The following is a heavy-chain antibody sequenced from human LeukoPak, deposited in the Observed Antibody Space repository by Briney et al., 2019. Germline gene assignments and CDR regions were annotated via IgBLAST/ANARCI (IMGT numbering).Heavy chain of an antibody. V-gene: IGHV3-23*01. CDR1: GFTFSSYA. D-gene: IGHD3-22*01. J-gene: IGHJ4*02. CDR2: ISGSGGST. CDR3: AKTTPPPLYYDSSGYYSG. Sequence: GGSLRLSCAASGFTFSSYAMSWVRQAPGKGLEWVSAISGSGGSTYYADSVKGRFTIFRDNSKNTLYLQMNSLRAEDTAVYYCAKTTPPPLYYDSSGYYSGWGQGTLVTVSS.